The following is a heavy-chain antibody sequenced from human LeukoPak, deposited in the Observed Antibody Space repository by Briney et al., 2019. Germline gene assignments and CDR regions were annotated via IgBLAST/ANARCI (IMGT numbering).Heavy chain of an antibody. CDR2: ISYDGSNK. Sequence: GGSLRPSCAASGFTFSSYGMHWVRQAPGKGLEWVAVISYDGSNKYYADSVKGRFTISRDNSKNTLYLQMNSLRAEDTAVYYCAKVYYSNYANFDYWGQGPLVTVSS. D-gene: IGHD4-11*01. CDR3: AKVYYSNYANFDY. V-gene: IGHV3-30*18. J-gene: IGHJ4*02. CDR1: GFTFSSYG.